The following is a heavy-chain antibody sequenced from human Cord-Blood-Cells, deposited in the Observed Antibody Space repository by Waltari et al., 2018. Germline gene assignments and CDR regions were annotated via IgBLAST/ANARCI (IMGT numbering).Heavy chain of an antibody. Sequence: EVQLVQSGAEVKKPGESLRISCKGAGYSFTSSWISWVRQMPGKGLEWMGRIDPSDSYTNYSPSFQGHVTISADKSISTAYLQWSSLKASDTAMYYCASQSRITMVRGNYGMDVWGQGTTVTVSS. CDR2: IDPSDSYT. D-gene: IGHD3-10*01. J-gene: IGHJ6*02. CDR1: GYSFTSSW. CDR3: ASQSRITMVRGNYGMDV. V-gene: IGHV5-10-1*01.